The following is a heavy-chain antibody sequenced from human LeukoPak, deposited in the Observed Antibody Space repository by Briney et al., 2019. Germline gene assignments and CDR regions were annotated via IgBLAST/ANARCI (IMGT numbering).Heavy chain of an antibody. V-gene: IGHV3-7*01. Sequence: GGSLRLSCAASGFTFSSYWMSWVRQAPGKGLEWVANIKQDGSEKYYMDSVKGRFTISRDNAKNSLYLQMNSLRAEDTAVYYCARDRVVVVAGYWYFDLWGRGTLVTVSS. J-gene: IGHJ2*01. CDR2: IKQDGSEK. CDR3: ARDRVVVVAGYWYFDL. CDR1: GFTFSSYW. D-gene: IGHD2-15*01.